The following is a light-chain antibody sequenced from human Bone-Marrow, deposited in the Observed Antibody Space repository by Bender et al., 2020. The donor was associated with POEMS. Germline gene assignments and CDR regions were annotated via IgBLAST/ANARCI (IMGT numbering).Light chain of an antibody. CDR3: QSYDNSLGGWV. Sequence: QSALTQPASVSGSYGQSITISCTGSSSNTGSGYDINWYQHLPGTAPKLLIYGYNNRPSGVPDRFSGSKSGTSASLAITGLQAEDEGDYYCQSYDNSLGGWVFGGGTKLTVL. J-gene: IGLJ3*02. CDR1: SSNTGSGYD. CDR2: GYN. V-gene: IGLV1-40*01.